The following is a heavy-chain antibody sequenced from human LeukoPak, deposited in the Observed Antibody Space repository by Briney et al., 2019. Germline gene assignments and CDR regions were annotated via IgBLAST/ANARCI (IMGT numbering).Heavy chain of an antibody. CDR2: IRSKANSYAT. Sequence: GGSLRLSCAASGFTFSGSAMHWVRQASGKGLEWVGRIRSKANSYATAYAASVKGRFTISRDDSKNTAYLQMNSLKTEDTAVYYCTRRAWSRDGYNGDYRGQGALVTVAS. CDR3: TRRAWSRDGYNGDY. D-gene: IGHD5-24*01. V-gene: IGHV3-73*01. CDR1: GFTFSGSA. J-gene: IGHJ4*02.